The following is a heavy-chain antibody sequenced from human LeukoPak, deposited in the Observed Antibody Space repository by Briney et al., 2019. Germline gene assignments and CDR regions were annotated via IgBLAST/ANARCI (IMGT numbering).Heavy chain of an antibody. CDR3: ARRAFGVVPDY. CDR1: GFTFSSYW. D-gene: IGHD3-3*01. Sequence: GGSLRVSRAASGFTFSSYWMTWVRQAPGKGLEWVANINQDGSEKFYVDSVKGRFTISRDNAKNSVYLQMNSLRAEDTAVYYCARRAFGVVPDYWGQGTLVTVSS. CDR2: INQDGSEK. V-gene: IGHV3-7*01. J-gene: IGHJ4*02.